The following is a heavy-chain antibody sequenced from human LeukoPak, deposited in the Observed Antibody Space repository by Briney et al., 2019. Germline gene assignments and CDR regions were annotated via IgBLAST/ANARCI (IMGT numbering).Heavy chain of an antibody. J-gene: IGHJ5*02. CDR2: IYYSGST. CDR1: GGSISSGGYY. CDR3: AGYDSSGYRA. Sequence: SETLSLTCTVSGGSISSGGYYWSWIRQHPGTGLEWIGYIYYSGSTYYNPSLKSRVTISVDTSKNQFSLKLSSVTAADTAVYYCAGYDSSGYRAWGQGTLVTVSS. D-gene: IGHD3-22*01. V-gene: IGHV4-31*03.